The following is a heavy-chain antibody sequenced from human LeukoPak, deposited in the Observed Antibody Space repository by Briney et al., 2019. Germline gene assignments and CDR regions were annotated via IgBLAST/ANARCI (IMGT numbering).Heavy chain of an antibody. Sequence: GGSLRLSCAASGLSFSSFAMSWVRQGPARGLEWVSSIRGNGETFYADSVKGRFTLSSDSSRNTVYFQLNNLRAEDTAIYYCAKYRGFGGSYDSWGQGTLVTVSS. CDR2: IRGNGET. CDR3: AKYRGFGGSYDS. CDR1: GLSFSSFA. V-gene: IGHV3-23*01. J-gene: IGHJ4*02. D-gene: IGHD3-10*01.